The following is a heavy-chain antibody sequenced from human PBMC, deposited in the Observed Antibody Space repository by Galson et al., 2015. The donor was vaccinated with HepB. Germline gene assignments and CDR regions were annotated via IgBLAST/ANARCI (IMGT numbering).Heavy chain of an antibody. CDR1: GYRFTNYW. J-gene: IGHJ4*02. CDR3: ARPYGPNPKGATSVFDY. D-gene: IGHD4/OR15-4a*01. CDR2: IYPGDSDT. Sequence: QSGAEVKKPGESLKISCKGSGYRFTNYWIGWVRQMPGKGLEWMGIIYPGDSDTRYSPSFQGQVTISADKAISTAYLQWSSLKASDTAMYYCARPYGPNPKGATSVFDYWGQGTLVTVSS. V-gene: IGHV5-51*03.